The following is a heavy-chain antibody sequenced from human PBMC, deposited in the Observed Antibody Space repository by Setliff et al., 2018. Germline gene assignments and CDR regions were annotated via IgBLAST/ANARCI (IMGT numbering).Heavy chain of an antibody. D-gene: IGHD3-22*01. CDR2: IHYSGST. Sequence: SETLSLTCTVSGASISSGGYYWSWIRQHPGKGLEWIGYIHYSGSTYYNPSLKSRLTISVDTSKNQFSLKLSSVTAADTAVYFCARAGSTYYLGGYYYYYYMDVWGRGTTVTVSS. J-gene: IGHJ6*03. CDR1: GASISSGGYY. CDR3: ARAGSTYYLGGYYYYYYMDV. V-gene: IGHV4-31*03.